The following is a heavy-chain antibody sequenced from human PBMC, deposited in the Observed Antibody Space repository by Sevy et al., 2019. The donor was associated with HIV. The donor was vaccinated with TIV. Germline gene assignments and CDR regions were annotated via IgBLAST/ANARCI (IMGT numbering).Heavy chain of an antibody. Sequence: GGSLRLSCAASGFTFSSYWMHWVRQAPGKGLVWVSRINSDGTSTSYADSVKGRFTISRDNAKNTVFLQVNSLRAKDTATYYCARPSRTAPTGAFDSWGQGTLVTVSS. D-gene: IGHD7-27*01. CDR1: GFTFSSYW. CDR3: ARPSRTAPTGAFDS. V-gene: IGHV3-74*01. CDR2: INSDGTST. J-gene: IGHJ4*02.